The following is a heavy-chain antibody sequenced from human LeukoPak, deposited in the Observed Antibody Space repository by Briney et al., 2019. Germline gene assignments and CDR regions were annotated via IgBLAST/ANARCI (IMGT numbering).Heavy chain of an antibody. CDR2: ISGDGDST. J-gene: IGHJ5*02. Sequence: GRSLRLSCAASGFTFDDYAMHWVRQAPGKGLEWVSLISGDGDSTYYADSVKGRFTISRDNSKNSLYLQMNSLRTEDTALYYCAKDIGGSGRNWFDPWGQGTLVIVSS. D-gene: IGHD3-10*01. CDR3: AKDIGGSGRNWFDP. V-gene: IGHV3-43*02. CDR1: GFTFDDYA.